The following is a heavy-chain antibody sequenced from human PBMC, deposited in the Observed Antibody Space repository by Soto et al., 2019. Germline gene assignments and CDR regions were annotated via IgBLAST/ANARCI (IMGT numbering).Heavy chain of an antibody. CDR3: AKDRGWRVSMFRVVNSFDS. J-gene: IGHJ4*02. CDR2: ISFDGTET. V-gene: IGHV3-30*18. D-gene: IGHD3-10*01. CDR1: GFIFSNYG. Sequence: RLSCAASGFIFSNYGLHWVRQGPGKGLEWVAVISFDGTETYYADSVKGRFTISRDSSKNTLFLQMHSLRPEDTAVYYCAKDRGWRVSMFRVVNSFDSWGQGALVTVYS.